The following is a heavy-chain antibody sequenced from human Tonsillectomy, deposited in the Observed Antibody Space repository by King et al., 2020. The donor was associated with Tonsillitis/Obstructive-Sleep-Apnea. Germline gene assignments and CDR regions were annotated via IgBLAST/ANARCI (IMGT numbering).Heavy chain of an antibody. V-gene: IGHV3-21*01. D-gene: IGHD6-19*01. J-gene: IGHJ4*02. CDR3: ARDHSSGWSL. CDR1: GFTFSDYG. CDR2: ISSSASYI. Sequence: VQLVESGGGLVKPGGSLRLSCAASGFTFSDYGMNWVRQAPGKGLEWVSSISSSASYIYYVDSVKGRFTISRDNAKNSLYLQMNSLRAEETAVYYCARDHSSGWSLGGQGTLVTVSS.